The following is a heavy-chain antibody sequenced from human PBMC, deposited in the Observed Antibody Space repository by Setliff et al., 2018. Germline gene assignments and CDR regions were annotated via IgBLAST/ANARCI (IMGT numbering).Heavy chain of an antibody. J-gene: IGHJ5*02. CDR2: IHHSGKA. CDR1: GFSISGGYY. CDR3: ARAHTWSLPNDNSGYPGWFDP. D-gene: IGHD3-22*01. V-gene: IGHV4-38-2*01. Sequence: SETLSLTCAVSGFSISGGYYWGWIRQPPGKGLEWIVNIHHSGKAYYNPSLKSRVTMSVDTSKNHVSLKLSSVTAADTAVYYCARAHTWSLPNDNSGYPGWFDPWGQGTLVTVPS.